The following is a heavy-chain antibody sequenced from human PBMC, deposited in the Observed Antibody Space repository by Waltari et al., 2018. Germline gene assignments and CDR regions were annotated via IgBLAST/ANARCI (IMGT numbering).Heavy chain of an antibody. Sequence: QEQLQESGPGLVKPSETLSLTCSVSGGSISNYYWSWIRQPAGKGLEWIGRIYTSVSANYSPSLKSRVTMSVDTSKNQFSLKLNSVTAADTAVYYCARDWSTSSPDRSDYWGQGTLVTVSP. D-gene: IGHD5-12*01. V-gene: IGHV4-4*07. CDR3: ARDWSTSSPDRSDY. CDR1: GGSISNYY. J-gene: IGHJ4*02. CDR2: IYTSVSA.